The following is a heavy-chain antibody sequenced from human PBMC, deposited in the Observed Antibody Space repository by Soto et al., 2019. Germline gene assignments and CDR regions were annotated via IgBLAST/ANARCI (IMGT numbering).Heavy chain of an antibody. V-gene: IGHV1-3*01. CDR3: ARVMENDRFYYYYGMDG. CDR1: GYTFTSYA. D-gene: IGHD1-1*01. J-gene: IGHJ6*02. CDR2: INAGNGNT. Sequence: QVQLVQSGAEVKKPGASVKVSCKASGYTFTSYAMHWVRQAPGQRLEWMGWINAGNGNTKYSQKFQGRVTITRDTSASTAYMELSSLRSEDTAVYYCARVMENDRFYYYYGMDGWGPGTTVTVSS.